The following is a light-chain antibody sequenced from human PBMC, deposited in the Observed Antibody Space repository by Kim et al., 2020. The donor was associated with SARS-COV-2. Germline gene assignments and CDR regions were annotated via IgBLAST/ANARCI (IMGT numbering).Light chain of an antibody. CDR2: GAS. V-gene: IGKV3-20*01. CDR1: QSVSSNY. CDR3: QQYSSSPAT. J-gene: IGKJ1*01. Sequence: SPGERATLTWRASQSVSSNYLALYQQKPGQAPRLLIYGASRRATGIPDRFSGSVSGTDFTLTITRLEPEDLAVYYCQQYSSSPATFGQGTKVDIK.